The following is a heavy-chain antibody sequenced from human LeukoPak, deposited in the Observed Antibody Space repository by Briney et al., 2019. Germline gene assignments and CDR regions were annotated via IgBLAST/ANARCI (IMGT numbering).Heavy chain of an antibody. Sequence: GGSLRLSCTASGFTFRSYALSWVRQAPGKGLEWVSATTGSGDKLFYADSVKGRFTISRDNSKNTLYLQMDNLRAEDTAVYYCARYENGGIDYWGQGTLVTVSS. V-gene: IGHV3-23*01. D-gene: IGHD2-15*01. J-gene: IGHJ4*02. CDR2: TTGSGDKL. CDR1: GFTFRSYA. CDR3: ARYENGGIDY.